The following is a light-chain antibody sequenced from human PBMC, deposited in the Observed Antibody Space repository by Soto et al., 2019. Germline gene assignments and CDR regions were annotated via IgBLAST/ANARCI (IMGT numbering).Light chain of an antibody. V-gene: IGKV1-5*03. J-gene: IGKJ1*01. CDR1: QTIGNW. CDR3: QQCYLYWT. CDR2: NVS. Sequence: DIQMPQSPSTLPAFVGDRVTITCRASQTIGNWLAWYQQKPGKVAKLLIYNVSSLEIGVPSRFSGSASGTEFTLTISSLQPDDVATDSCQQCYLYWTFGQGTKVEIK.